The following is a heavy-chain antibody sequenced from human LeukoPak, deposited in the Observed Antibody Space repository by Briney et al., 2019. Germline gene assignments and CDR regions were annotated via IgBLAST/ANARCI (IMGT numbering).Heavy chain of an antibody. D-gene: IGHD3-22*01. J-gene: IGHJ4*02. CDR3: ARVTGYVIEDYFDY. V-gene: IGHV4-61*01. CDR1: GGSISSSTYY. Sequence: KSSETLSLTCTVSGGSISSSTYYWSWIRQPPGKGLEWIGYIYYSGSTNYNPSLKSRVTISVDTSKNQFSLNLRSVTAADTAVYYCARVTGYVIEDYFDYWGQGTLVTVSS. CDR2: IYYSGST.